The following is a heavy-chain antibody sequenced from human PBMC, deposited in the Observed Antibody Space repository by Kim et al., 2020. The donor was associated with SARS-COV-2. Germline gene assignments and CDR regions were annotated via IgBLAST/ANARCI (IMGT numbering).Heavy chain of an antibody. CDR3: AREGDLRFLEWLFVD. J-gene: IGHJ4*02. CDR1: GGSISSYY. D-gene: IGHD3-3*01. Sequence: SETLSLTCTVSGGSISSYYWSWIRQPAGKGLEWIGRIYTSGSTNYNPSLKSRVTMSVDTSKNQFSLKLSSVTAADTAVYYCAREGDLRFLEWLFVDWGQGTLVTVSS. V-gene: IGHV4-4*07. CDR2: IYTSGST.